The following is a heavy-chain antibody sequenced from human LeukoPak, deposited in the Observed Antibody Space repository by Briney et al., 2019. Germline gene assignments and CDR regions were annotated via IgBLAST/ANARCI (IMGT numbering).Heavy chain of an antibody. J-gene: IGHJ1*01. Sequence: ASVKVSCKASGYTFTSYYMHWVRQAPGQGLEWMGIINPSGGSTSYAQKFQGRVTMTRDTSTSTVYMELSSLRSEDTAVYYCARDQGTYDKRGYFQHWGQGTLVTVSS. D-gene: IGHD3-22*01. V-gene: IGHV1-46*01. CDR1: GYTFTSYY. CDR2: INPSGGST. CDR3: ARDQGTYDKRGYFQH.